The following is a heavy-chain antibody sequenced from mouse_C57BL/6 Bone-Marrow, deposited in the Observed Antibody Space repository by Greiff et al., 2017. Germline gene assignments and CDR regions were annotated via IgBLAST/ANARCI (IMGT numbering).Heavy chain of an antibody. CDR2: IDPNSGGT. CDR3: ARSGYIRGWYFDV. D-gene: IGHD1-3*01. Sequence: VQLQQPGAELVKPGASVKLSCKASGYTFTSYWMHWVKQRPGRGLKWIGRIDPNSGGTKYNEKFKSKATLTVDKPSSTAYMQLSSLTSEDSAVYYCARSGYIRGWYFDVWGTGTTVTVSS. V-gene: IGHV1-72*01. CDR1: GYTFTSYW. J-gene: IGHJ1*03.